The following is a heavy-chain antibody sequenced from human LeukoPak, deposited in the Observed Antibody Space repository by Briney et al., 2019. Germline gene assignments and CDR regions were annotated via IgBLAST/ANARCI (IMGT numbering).Heavy chain of an antibody. Sequence: GGSLRLSCVVSGFGFSDSYMTWIRQTPGKGLEWLAYISGSGSDMYYADSVKGRFTISRDNAKNSLYLQMNSLRAEDTAVYYCARWGVGDYWGQGTLVTVSS. J-gene: IGHJ4*02. V-gene: IGHV3-11*04. CDR1: GFGFSDSY. CDR2: ISGSGSDM. CDR3: ARWGVGDY. D-gene: IGHD1-26*01.